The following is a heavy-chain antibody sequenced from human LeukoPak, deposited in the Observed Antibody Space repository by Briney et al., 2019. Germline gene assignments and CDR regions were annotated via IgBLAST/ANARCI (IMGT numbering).Heavy chain of an antibody. CDR3: ARTRDIVVVPATQPLNDY. CDR1: GYTFTSYG. CDR2: ISAYNGNT. J-gene: IGHJ4*02. Sequence: GASVKVSCKASGYTFTSYGISWVRQAPGQGVEWMGWISAYNGNTNYAQKLQGRVTMTTDTSTSTAYMELRSLRSDDTAVYYCARTRDIVVVPATQPLNDYWGQGTLVTVSS. V-gene: IGHV1-18*01. D-gene: IGHD2-2*01.